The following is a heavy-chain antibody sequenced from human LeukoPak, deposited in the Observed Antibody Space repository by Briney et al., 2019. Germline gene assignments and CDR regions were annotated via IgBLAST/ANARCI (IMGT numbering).Heavy chain of an antibody. CDR2: IHHSGST. V-gene: IGHV4-31*03. J-gene: IGHJ4*02. D-gene: IGHD1-7*01. CDR3: ARGPNYHPFDY. CDR1: GGSISSGGHY. Sequence: PSETLSLTCTVSGGSISSGGHYWSWIRHLPEKGLESIGFIHHSGSTRHNPSLKNRVAISVDTSKNQFALKLSSVTAADTAVYYCARGPNYHPFDYWGQGTLVTVSS.